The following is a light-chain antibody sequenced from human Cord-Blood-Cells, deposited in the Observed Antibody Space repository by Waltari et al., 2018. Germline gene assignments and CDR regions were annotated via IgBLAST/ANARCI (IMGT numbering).Light chain of an antibody. CDR2: DVS. Sequence: QSALTQPASVSGSPGQSITISCPGTSSDLGCYYSVSWDQQHPGKAPKLMIYDVSKRPSGVSNRFSGSKSGNTASLTISGLQAEDEADYYCSSYTSSSTWVFGGGTKLTVL. J-gene: IGLJ2*01. V-gene: IGLV2-14*01. CDR3: SSYTSSSTWV. CDR1: SSDLGCYYS.